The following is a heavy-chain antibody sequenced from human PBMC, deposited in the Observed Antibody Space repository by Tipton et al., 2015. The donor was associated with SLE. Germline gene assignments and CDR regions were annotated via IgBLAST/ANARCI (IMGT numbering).Heavy chain of an antibody. CDR3: ARGCRKY. J-gene: IGHJ4*02. V-gene: IGHV1-18*01. CDR1: GYTFTDFA. CDR2: ISTYNGDT. Sequence: QSGPEVKKPGASVNVSCKASGYTFTDFAISWVRQARGQGLEWMAWISTYNGDTTYAQKLQGRVTIITDTSTSTASMELRSLRSDDTAVYFCARGCRKYWGQGTLVTVSS. D-gene: IGHD2-15*01.